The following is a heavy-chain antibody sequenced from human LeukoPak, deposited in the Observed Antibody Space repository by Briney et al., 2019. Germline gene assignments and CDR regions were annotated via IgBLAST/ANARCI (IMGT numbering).Heavy chain of an antibody. CDR2: INPSGGST. Sequence: ASVKVSCKASGYTFTSYYMHWVRQAPGQGLEWMGIINPSGGSTSYAQKFQGRVTMTRDTSTSTVYMELSSLRSEDTAVYYCARAADIVVVPAAIRSLGVAPYYMDVWGKGTTVTVSS. V-gene: IGHV1-46*01. D-gene: IGHD2-2*02. CDR1: GYTFTSYY. CDR3: ARAADIVVVPAAIRSLGVAPYYMDV. J-gene: IGHJ6*03.